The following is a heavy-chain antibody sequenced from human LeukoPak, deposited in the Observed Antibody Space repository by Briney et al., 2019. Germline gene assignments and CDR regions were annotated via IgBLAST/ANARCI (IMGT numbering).Heavy chain of an antibody. D-gene: IGHD3-22*01. V-gene: IGHV3-7*01. CDR1: GLTFSAAW. CDR3: ADFDRS. J-gene: IGHJ4*02. CDR2: INTDGSNR. Sequence: PGGSLRLSCAASGLTFSAAWMSWVRQAPGKGLEWVATINTDGSNRYYVDSVKGRFTISRDNAKNSLYLHMDSLRADDTALYYCADFDRSWGQGTLVTVSS.